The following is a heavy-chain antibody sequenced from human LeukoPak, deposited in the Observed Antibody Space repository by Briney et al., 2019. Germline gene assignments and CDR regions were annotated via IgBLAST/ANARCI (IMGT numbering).Heavy chain of an antibody. CDR1: GYSFTTYW. Sequence: GESLKISCKGSGYSFTTYWIGWVRQMPGKGLERMGIIYPGDSDTRYSPSFQGQVTISADRAINTAYLQWSSLKASDTAMYYCARHSVPTYYYDSTASRAADYWGQGTLVTVSS. D-gene: IGHD3-22*01. CDR3: ARHSVPTYYYDSTASRAADY. J-gene: IGHJ4*02. CDR2: IYPGDSDT. V-gene: IGHV5-51*01.